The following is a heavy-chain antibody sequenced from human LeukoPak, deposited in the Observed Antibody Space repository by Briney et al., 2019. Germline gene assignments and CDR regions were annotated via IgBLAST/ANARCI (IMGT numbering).Heavy chain of an antibody. CDR2: ISGSGGST. CDR1: KFTFSSYA. D-gene: IGHD3-3*01. CDR3: AKDRYAFWSTYSSNPFDY. Sequence: PGGSLRLSCAASKFTFSSYAMNWVSQASGKGLECVSGISGSGGSTYYADSVKGRFTISRDNSKNTLYLQMNSLRAEDTAVYYCAKDRYAFWSTYSSNPFDYWGQGTLVTVSS. V-gene: IGHV3-23*01. J-gene: IGHJ4*02.